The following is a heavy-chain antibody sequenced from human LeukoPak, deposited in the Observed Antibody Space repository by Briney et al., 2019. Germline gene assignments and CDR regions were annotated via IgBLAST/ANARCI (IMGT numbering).Heavy chain of an antibody. Sequence: GGSLRLTCAASGFTFSSYSMNWVRQAPGKGLEWVSSISSSSSYIYYADSVKGRFTISRDNAKNSLYLQMNSLRAEDTAVYYCARLRGYSGYDDGSAFDYWGQGTLVTVSS. CDR3: ARLRGYSGYDDGSAFDY. CDR1: GFTFSSYS. V-gene: IGHV3-21*01. CDR2: ISSSSSYI. J-gene: IGHJ4*02. D-gene: IGHD5-12*01.